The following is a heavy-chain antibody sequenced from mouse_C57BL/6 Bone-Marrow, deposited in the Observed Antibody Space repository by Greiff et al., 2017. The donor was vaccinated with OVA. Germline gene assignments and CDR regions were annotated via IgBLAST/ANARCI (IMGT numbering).Heavy chain of an antibody. V-gene: IGHV1-85*01. Sequence: QVQLQQSGPELVKPGASVKLSCKASGYTFTSYDINWVKQRPGQGLEWIGWIYPRDGSTKYNEKFKGKATLTVDTSSSTAYMELPSLTSEDSAVYFCARGNYYGLWYFDVWGTGTTVTVSS. D-gene: IGHD1-1*01. CDR2: IYPRDGST. CDR3: ARGNYYGLWYFDV. CDR1: GYTFTSYD. J-gene: IGHJ1*03.